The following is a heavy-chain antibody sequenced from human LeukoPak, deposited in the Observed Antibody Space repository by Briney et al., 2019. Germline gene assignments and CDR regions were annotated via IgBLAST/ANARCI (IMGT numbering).Heavy chain of an antibody. CDR1: GFTFSSYA. Sequence: GGSLRLSCAASGFTFSSYAMSWVRQAPGKGLEWVSAISGSGGSTHYADSVKGRFTISRDNSKNTLYLQMNSLRAEDTAVYYCANSGYSYGYPYYFDYWGQGTQVTVSS. D-gene: IGHD5-18*01. J-gene: IGHJ4*02. CDR3: ANSGYSYGYPYYFDY. V-gene: IGHV3-23*01. CDR2: ISGSGGST.